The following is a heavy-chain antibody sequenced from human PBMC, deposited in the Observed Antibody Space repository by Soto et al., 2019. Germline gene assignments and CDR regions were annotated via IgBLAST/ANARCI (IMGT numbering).Heavy chain of an antibody. Sequence: QMQLVQSGPEVKKPGTSVKVSCKASGFTFTSSAVQWVRQARGQRLEWIGWIVVGSGNTNYAQKFQERVTITRDMSTSTAYMELSSLRSEDTAVYYCAADYNYYDSSGYYSFFDYWGQGTLVTVSS. CDR3: AADYNYYDSSGYYSFFDY. CDR1: GFTFTSSA. V-gene: IGHV1-58*01. J-gene: IGHJ4*02. D-gene: IGHD3-22*01. CDR2: IVVGSGNT.